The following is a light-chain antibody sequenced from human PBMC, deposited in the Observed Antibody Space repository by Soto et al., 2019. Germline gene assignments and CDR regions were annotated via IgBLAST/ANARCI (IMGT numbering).Light chain of an antibody. J-gene: IGLJ2*01. V-gene: IGLV2-8*01. CDR1: SSDVGGYNY. Sequence: QSALTQPPSASGSPGQSVTISCTGTSSDVGGYNYVSWYQQHPGKAPKLMIYEVSKRPSGVPDRFSGSKSGNTASLTVSGLQAEDEADYYCSSYAGSNKVFGGGTTVTVL. CDR2: EVS. CDR3: SSYAGSNKV.